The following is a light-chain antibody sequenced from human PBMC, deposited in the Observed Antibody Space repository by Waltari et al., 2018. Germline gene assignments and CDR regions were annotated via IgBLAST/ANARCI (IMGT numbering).Light chain of an antibody. CDR2: WAS. CDR3: QQFYTTPMT. V-gene: IGKV4-1*01. CDR1: QSVFYISNNKNY. J-gene: IGKJ5*01. Sequence: DIVMTQSPDSLAVSLGERATINCKSSQSVFYISNNKNYVAWYQQKPGQPPKLLVDWASTRESGVPDRFSAGGSGTDFTLTISSLQAEDVAVYYCQQFYTTPMTFGQGTRLEIK.